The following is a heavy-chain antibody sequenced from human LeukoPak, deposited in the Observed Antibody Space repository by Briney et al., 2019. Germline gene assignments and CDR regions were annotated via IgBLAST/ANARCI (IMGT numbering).Heavy chain of an antibody. CDR3: ARDLQTAVRGD. CDR1: GYTFTSYG. Sequence: ASVKVSCKTSGYTFTSYGLSWVRQAPGQGLEWMGWISCYNGNTNYAQKFQGRVTMTTDTSTNTVYMELRSLRSDDTAVYYCARDLQTAVRGDWGQGTLVTVSS. J-gene: IGHJ4*02. D-gene: IGHD2-15*01. CDR2: ISCYNGNT. V-gene: IGHV1-18*01.